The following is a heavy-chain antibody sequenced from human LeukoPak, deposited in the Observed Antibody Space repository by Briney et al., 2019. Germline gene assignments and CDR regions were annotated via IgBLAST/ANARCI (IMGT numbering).Heavy chain of an antibody. CDR3: AREGIFGVVTVPAFDI. D-gene: IGHD3-3*01. Sequence: SQTLSLTCTVSGGSISSGSCYWSWIRQPAGKGLEWIGRIYTSGSTNCNPSLKSRVTISVDTSKNQFSLKLSSVTAADTAVYYCAREGIFGVVTVPAFDIWGQGTMVTVSS. V-gene: IGHV4-61*02. CDR2: IYTSGST. CDR1: GGSISSGSCY. J-gene: IGHJ3*02.